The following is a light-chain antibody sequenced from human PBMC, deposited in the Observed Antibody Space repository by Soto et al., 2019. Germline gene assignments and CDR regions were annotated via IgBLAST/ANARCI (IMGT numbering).Light chain of an antibody. CDR3: QQSYSSTWT. Sequence: DMQLTQSPSSLSASVGDRVTITCRASQSISSYLNWYQQKPGKAPKLLIYAASSLQSGVPSRFSGSGSGTDFTLTISSLQPEDFGNYYCQQSYSSTWTFGQGTKVDI. V-gene: IGKV1-39*01. CDR1: QSISSY. J-gene: IGKJ1*01. CDR2: AAS.